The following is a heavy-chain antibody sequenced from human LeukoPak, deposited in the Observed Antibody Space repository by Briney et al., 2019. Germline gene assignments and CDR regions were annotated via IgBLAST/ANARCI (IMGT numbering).Heavy chain of an antibody. V-gene: IGHV3-48*03. D-gene: IGHD6-19*01. J-gene: IGHJ4*02. Sequence: GGSLRLSCAASGFTFSSYEMNWVRQAPGKGLEWVSHISSSGSTIYYADSVKGRFTISRDNAKNSLYLQMNSLRAEDTAVYYCARERYSSGWYNYWGQGTLVTVSS. CDR2: ISSSGSTI. CDR1: GFTFSSYE. CDR3: ARERYSSGWYNY.